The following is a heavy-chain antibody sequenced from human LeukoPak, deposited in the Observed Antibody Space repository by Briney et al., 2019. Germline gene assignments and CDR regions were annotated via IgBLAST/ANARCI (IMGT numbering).Heavy chain of an antibody. J-gene: IGHJ5*02. CDR1: GYTFTGYY. Sequence: ASVKVSCKESGYTFTGYYMHWVRQAPGQGLEWMGLINPNSGGTNYAQKFQGRVTMTRDTSISTAYMELSRLRSDDTAVYYCARDRGITGTGWFDPWGQGTLVTVSS. CDR3: ARDRGITGTGWFDP. D-gene: IGHD1-20*01. CDR2: INPNSGGT. V-gene: IGHV1-2*06.